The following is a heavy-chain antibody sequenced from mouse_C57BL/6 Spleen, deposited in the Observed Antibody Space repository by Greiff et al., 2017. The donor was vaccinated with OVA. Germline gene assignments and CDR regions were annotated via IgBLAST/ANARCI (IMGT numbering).Heavy chain of an antibody. Sequence: VQGVESGPELVKPGASVKISCKASGYAFSSSWMNWVKQRPGKGLEWIGRIYPGDGDTNYNGKFKGKATLTADKSSSTAYMQRSSLTSEDSAVYFCASTYSNYGGFAYWGQGTLVTVSA. V-gene: IGHV1-82*01. CDR2: IYPGDGDT. J-gene: IGHJ3*01. CDR3: ASTYSNYGGFAY. D-gene: IGHD2-5*01. CDR1: GYAFSSSW.